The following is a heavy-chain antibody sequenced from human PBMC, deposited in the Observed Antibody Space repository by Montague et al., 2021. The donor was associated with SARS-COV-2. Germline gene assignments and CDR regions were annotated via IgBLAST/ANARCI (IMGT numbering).Heavy chain of an antibody. CDR1: GGSFSSNY. J-gene: IGHJ5*02. V-gene: IGHV4-59*01. D-gene: IGHD6-19*01. CDR3: AREGQYNWFDA. Sequence: SETLSLTCTVSGGSFSSNYWSWIRQPPGKGLEWIGYIYYRGSTNYNPSLKSRITMSVDTSKNQFSLKVSSVIAADTAVYYCAREGQYNWFDAWGQGKLVTVSS. CDR2: IYYRGST.